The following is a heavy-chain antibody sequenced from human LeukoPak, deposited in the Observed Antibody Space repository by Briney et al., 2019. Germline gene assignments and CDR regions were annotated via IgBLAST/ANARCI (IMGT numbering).Heavy chain of an antibody. Sequence: GGSLRLSCAASGFTFSSYAMSWVRQAPGKGLEWVSAISGSGGSTYYADSVKGRFTISRDNSKNTLYLQMNSLRAEDTAVYYCAGNIKGIAAAGTLDYWGQGTLVTVSS. CDR1: GFTFSSYA. CDR3: AGNIKGIAAAGTLDY. J-gene: IGHJ4*02. D-gene: IGHD6-13*01. CDR2: ISGSGGST. V-gene: IGHV3-23*01.